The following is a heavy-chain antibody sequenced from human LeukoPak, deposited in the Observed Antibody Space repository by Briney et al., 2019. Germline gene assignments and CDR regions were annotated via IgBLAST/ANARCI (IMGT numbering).Heavy chain of an antibody. D-gene: IGHD6-6*01. J-gene: IGHJ6*02. V-gene: IGHV1-69*13. Sequence: ASMKVSCKASGGTFSRYAISWVRQAPGQGLEWLGGIIPIFGTANYAQKFQGRVTITADESTSTAYMELSSLTSEDTAVYYCARPYSSSSYYYGMDVWGQGTTVTVSS. CDR1: GGTFSRYA. CDR3: ARPYSSSSYYYGMDV. CDR2: IIPIFGTA.